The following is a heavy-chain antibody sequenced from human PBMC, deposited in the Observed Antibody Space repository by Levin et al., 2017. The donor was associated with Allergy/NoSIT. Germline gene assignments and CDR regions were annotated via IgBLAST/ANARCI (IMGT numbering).Heavy chain of an antibody. CDR2: IHYSGTT. CDR1: GGSISGHH. Sequence: PSQTLSLTCTVSGGSISGHHWSWIRQPPGKALEWIGNIHYSGTTKYNPSLKSRVTISVDTSKNQFSLKLSSVTAADTAVYYCGRDRSIKNQDGDFWYYGMDVWGQGTTVSVSS. CDR3: GRDRSIKNQDGDFWYYGMDV. J-gene: IGHJ6*02. V-gene: IGHV4-59*11. D-gene: IGHD2-21*01.